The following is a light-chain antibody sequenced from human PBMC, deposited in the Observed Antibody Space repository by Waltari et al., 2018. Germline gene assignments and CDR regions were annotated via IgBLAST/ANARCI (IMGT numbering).Light chain of an antibody. CDR1: TLPTQY. V-gene: IGLV3-25*03. Sequence: SSELTQPPSVSVSPVQTASITCSAETLPTQYTYWYQQKAGQAPVLVIFKDTERPSGIPERFSGSSSGTVVTLTITGVRTEDEADYYCQSADSITTFEVFGGGTKLTVL. CDR2: KDT. CDR3: QSADSITTFEV. J-gene: IGLJ3*02.